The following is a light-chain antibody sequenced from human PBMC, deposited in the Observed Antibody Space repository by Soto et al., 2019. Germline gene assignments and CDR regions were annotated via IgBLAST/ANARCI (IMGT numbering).Light chain of an antibody. CDR2: DVS. Sequence: EIVLPQSHATLSLSPVEIGTLSCMASESVTNYLAWYKQKHGQAPRLIVYDVSNRATGIQDRFSGGGSGKDFTITIRNLETEDFEVYYCKKRSDWQWTFGKGNKV. V-gene: IGKV3-11*01. CDR1: ESVTNY. CDR3: KKRSDWQWT. J-gene: IGKJ1*01.